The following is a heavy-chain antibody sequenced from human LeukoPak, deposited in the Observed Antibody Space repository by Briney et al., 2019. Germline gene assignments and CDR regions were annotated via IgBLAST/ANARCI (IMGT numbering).Heavy chain of an antibody. V-gene: IGHV3-21*01. J-gene: IGHJ4*02. D-gene: IGHD5-18*01. CDR1: GFSFSLYA. Sequence: PGGSLRLSCAASGFSFSLYAMRWVRQAPGKGLEWVAAVSARGEGDKTYYADSVKGRFTISRDNAKNSLYLEMNSLIAEDTAVYYCARGARGYRYGSRFEYWGQGTLVTVSS. CDR2: VSARGEGDK. CDR3: ARGARGYRYGSRFEY.